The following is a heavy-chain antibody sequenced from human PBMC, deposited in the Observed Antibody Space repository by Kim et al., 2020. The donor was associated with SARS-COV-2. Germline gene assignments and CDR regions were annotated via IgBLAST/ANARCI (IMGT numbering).Heavy chain of an antibody. V-gene: IGHV4-34*01. Sequence: PSLKSRVTISVDTSKNQFSLKLSSVTAADTAVYYCARGGFRSSSYCSFDYWGQGTLVTVSS. J-gene: IGHJ4*02. CDR3: ARGGFRSSSYCSFDY. D-gene: IGHD6-6*01.